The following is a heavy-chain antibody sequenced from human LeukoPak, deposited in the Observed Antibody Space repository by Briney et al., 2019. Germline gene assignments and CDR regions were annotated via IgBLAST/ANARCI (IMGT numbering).Heavy chain of an antibody. CDR3: ARDYFEKNGYWSDTFDI. V-gene: IGHV1-18*01. Sequence: ASVKVSCKASGYTFTDYGISWVRQTPGQGLEWMGWISTSNGDTNYAQKVQGRVTMTTDTSTSTAYMELRSLRSDDTAVYCCARDYFEKNGYWSDTFDIWGQGTMVTVSS. J-gene: IGHJ3*02. CDR1: GYTFTDYG. D-gene: IGHD3-22*01. CDR2: ISTSNGDT.